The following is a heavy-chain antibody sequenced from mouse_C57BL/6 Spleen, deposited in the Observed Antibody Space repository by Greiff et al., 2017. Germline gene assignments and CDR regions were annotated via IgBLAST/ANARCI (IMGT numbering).Heavy chain of an antibody. V-gene: IGHV5-16*01. CDR3: ARDTLDWTFDY. J-gene: IGHJ2*01. CDR2: INYDGSST. CDR1: GFTFSDYY. Sequence: EVQLVESEGGLVQPGSSMKLSCTASGFTFSDYYMAWVRQVPEKGLEWVANINYDGSSTYYLDSLKSRFIISRDNAKNILYLQMSSLKSEDTATYYCARDTLDWTFDYWGQGTTLTVSS. D-gene: IGHD2-13*01.